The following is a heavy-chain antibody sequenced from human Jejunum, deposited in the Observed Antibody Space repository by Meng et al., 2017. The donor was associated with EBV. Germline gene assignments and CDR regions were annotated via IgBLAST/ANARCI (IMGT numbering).Heavy chain of an antibody. J-gene: IGHJ4*02. CDR3: AKDRGGSTSRFDY. V-gene: IGHV3-23*01. CDR1: GFTFSSYT. CDR2: ISGSGGST. D-gene: IGHD2-2*01. Sequence: EVQLLASGGGFVQPGXXXXLSCATSGFTFSSYTMSWVRQAPGKGLEWVSAISGSGGSTYYADSMKGRFTISRDTSTNTLYLQMDGLRAEDTAVYYCAKDRGGSTSRFDYWGQGTLVTVSS.